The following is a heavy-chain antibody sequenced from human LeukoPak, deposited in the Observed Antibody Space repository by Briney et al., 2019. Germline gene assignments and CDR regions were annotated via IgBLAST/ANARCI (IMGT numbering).Heavy chain of an antibody. CDR2: IKQDGSQK. J-gene: IGHJ4*02. CDR1: GFTFSSSW. Sequence: GGSLRLSCAASGFTFSSSWLTWVRQAPGKGLEWVANIKQDGSQKFYLDSVKDRFTISRDNAKNSLYLQMNSLRAEDTAVYFCAKDRFALGEWGQGTLVTVSS. CDR3: AKDRFALGE. V-gene: IGHV3-7*03. D-gene: IGHD3-10*01.